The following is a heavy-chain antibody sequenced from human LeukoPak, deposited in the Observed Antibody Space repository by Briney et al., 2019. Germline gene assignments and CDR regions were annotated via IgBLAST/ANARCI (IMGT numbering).Heavy chain of an antibody. D-gene: IGHD1-26*01. J-gene: IGHJ6*03. CDR3: ARDPYSGTYGDSYYYYMDV. CDR1: GFTVSSNY. V-gene: IGHV3-53*01. CDR2: IYGGGTT. Sequence: PGGSLRLSCAASGFTVSSNYMSWVCQAPGKGLEWVSVIYGGGTTYYADSVKGRFTISRDNARNSLYLQMNSLRAEDTAVYYCARDPYSGTYGDSYYYYMDVWGKGTTVTISS.